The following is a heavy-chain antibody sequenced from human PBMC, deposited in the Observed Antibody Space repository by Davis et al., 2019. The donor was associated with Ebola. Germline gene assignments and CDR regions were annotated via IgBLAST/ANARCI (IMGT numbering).Heavy chain of an antibody. CDR2: ISYDGSYK. CDR1: GFSFSSYA. D-gene: IGHD2-2*01. Sequence: GESLKISCAASGFSFSSYAMHWVRQAPGKGLEWVALISYDGSYKYYADSVRGRFTISRDNSKNTYLQMNSLRAEDTAVYYCAKGPQYCSSTSCPIYYYYGMDVWGKGTTVTVSS. J-gene: IGHJ6*04. V-gene: IGHV3-30-3*01. CDR3: AKGPQYCSSTSCPIYYYYGMDV.